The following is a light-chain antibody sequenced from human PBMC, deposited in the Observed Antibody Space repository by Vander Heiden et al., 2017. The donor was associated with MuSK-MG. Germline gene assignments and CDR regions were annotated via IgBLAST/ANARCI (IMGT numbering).Light chain of an antibody. CDR1: QSIDDY. CDR3: QQYETMPLT. Sequence: DIQLTQSPSSLSASLGDRVTITCQASQSIDDYLNWYQQKPGKAPKLLIYDAPNLATGVPSRFSGSESGAEFTLTISNLQPEDTATYYCQQYETMPLTFGGGTKVEIK. CDR2: DAP. J-gene: IGKJ4*01. V-gene: IGKV1-33*01.